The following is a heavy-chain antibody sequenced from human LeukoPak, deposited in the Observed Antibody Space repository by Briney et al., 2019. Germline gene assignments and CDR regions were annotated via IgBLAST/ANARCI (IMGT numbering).Heavy chain of an antibody. Sequence: GGSLRLSCAASGFTFSSYSMNWVRQAPGKGLEWVSSISSSSSYIYYADSVKGRFNISRDNAKTSLYLQMNSLRAEDTAVYYCARGPGRGYSYGYSVYWGQGTLVTVSS. D-gene: IGHD5-18*01. CDR1: GFTFSSYS. CDR2: ISSSSSYI. CDR3: ARGPGRGYSYGYSVY. V-gene: IGHV3-21*01. J-gene: IGHJ4*02.